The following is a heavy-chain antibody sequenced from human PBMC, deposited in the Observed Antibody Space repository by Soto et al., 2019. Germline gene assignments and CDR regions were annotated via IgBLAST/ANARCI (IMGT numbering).Heavy chain of an antibody. V-gene: IGHV4-31*03. Sequence: QVQLQESGPGLVKPSQTLSLTCTVSGGSISSGGYYWSWIRKHPGKGLEWIGYLYYSGSTYYNPSLKSRVTISVDTSKNQFSLKLSSVTAADTAVYYCARDAAQSRVGFDYWGQGTLVTVSS. D-gene: IGHD1-26*01. CDR1: GGSISSGGYY. CDR3: ARDAAQSRVGFDY. CDR2: LYYSGST. J-gene: IGHJ4*02.